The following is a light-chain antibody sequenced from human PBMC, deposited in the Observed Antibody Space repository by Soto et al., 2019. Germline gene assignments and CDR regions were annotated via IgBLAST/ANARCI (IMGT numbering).Light chain of an antibody. CDR3: HQYGSSPYT. CDR2: DTS. J-gene: IGKJ2*01. V-gene: IGKV3-20*01. Sequence: EIVLTQSPGTLSLSPGERATLSCRASQRVSSSSLAWVQLRPGQAPRLLIYDTSSRATGIPDRFSGSGSGTDFTLTISRLEPEDFAVYYCHQYGSSPYTFGQGNKLEIK. CDR1: QRVSSSS.